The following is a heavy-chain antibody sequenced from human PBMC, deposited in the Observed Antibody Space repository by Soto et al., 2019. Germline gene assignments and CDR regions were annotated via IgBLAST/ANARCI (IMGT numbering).Heavy chain of an antibody. D-gene: IGHD3-16*01. CDR3: ARDRGSDYYYYGMDV. V-gene: IGHV1-18*01. CDR1: GYTFTGYG. Sequence: ASVKVSCKASGYTFTGYGISWVRQAPGQGLEWMGWISAYNGNTNYAQKLQGRVTMTTDTSTSTAYMELRSLRSDDTAVYYCARDRGSDYYYYGMDVWGQGTTVTVSS. J-gene: IGHJ6*02. CDR2: ISAYNGNT.